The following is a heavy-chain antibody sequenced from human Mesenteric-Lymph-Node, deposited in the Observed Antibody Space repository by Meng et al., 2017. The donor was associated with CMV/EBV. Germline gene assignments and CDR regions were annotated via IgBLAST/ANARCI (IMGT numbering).Heavy chain of an antibody. CDR3: AREGSLVLEHNYFDY. V-gene: IGHV3-21*01. Sequence: GGSLRLSCVASGFTFSSYSMNWVRQAPGKGLEWVSSISSSSSYIYYADSVKGRFTISRDYAKNSLYLQMNSLRVEDTAVYYCAREGSLVLEHNYFDYWGQGTLVTVSS. D-gene: IGHD1/OR15-1a*01. CDR2: ISSSSSYI. J-gene: IGHJ4*02. CDR1: GFTFSSYS.